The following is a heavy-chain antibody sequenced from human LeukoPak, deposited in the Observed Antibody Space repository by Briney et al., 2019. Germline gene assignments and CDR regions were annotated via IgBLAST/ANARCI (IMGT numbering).Heavy chain of an antibody. D-gene: IGHD2-15*01. CDR3: ARGPGILYWFDP. J-gene: IGHJ5*02. Sequence: ASVKVSCKASGYTFTGYYMHWVRQAPGQGLEWMGWINPNSGGTNYAQKFQGRGTMTRDTSISTAYMELSRLRSDDTAVYYCARGPGILYWFDPWGQGTLVTVSS. CDR1: GYTFTGYY. V-gene: IGHV1-2*02. CDR2: INPNSGGT.